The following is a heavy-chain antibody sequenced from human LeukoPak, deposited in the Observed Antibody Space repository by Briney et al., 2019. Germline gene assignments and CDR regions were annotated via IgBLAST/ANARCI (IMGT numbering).Heavy chain of an antibody. D-gene: IGHD1-1*01. CDR3: ARDRSRRYTWNWGDYYGMDV. V-gene: IGHV4-59*01. CDR2: IYYSGST. Sequence: SETLSLTCTGSGGSISSYYWSWIRQPPGKGLEWIWYIYYSGSTNYNPSLKSRVTISVDTSKNQFSLKLSSVTAADTAVYYCARDRSRRYTWNWGDYYGMDVSGQGTTVTVSS. CDR1: GGSISSYY. J-gene: IGHJ6*02.